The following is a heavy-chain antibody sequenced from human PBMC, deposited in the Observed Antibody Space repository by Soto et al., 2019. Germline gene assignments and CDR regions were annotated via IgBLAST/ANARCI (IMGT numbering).Heavy chain of an antibody. CDR2: ISYDGSNK. Sequence: PGGSLRLSCAASGFTFSSYAMHWVRQAPGKGLEWVAVISYDGSNKYYADSVKGRFTISRDNSKNTLYLQMNSLRAEDTAVYYCARDPTTPLLWFGELNDAFDIWGQGTMVTVSS. CDR3: ARDPTTPLLWFGELNDAFDI. J-gene: IGHJ3*02. CDR1: GFTFSSYA. V-gene: IGHV3-30-3*01. D-gene: IGHD3-10*01.